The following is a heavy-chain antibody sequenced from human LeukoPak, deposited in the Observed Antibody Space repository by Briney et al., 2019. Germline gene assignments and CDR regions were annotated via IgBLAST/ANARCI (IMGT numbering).Heavy chain of an antibody. V-gene: IGHV3-23*01. CDR3: AKGYSRTTASYFDY. J-gene: IGHJ4*02. CDR1: GFTFTSSA. CDR2: ISGSGASA. D-gene: IGHD3-10*01. Sequence: PGGSLRPPCAAPGFTFTSSAMRWVRQAPGKGLDWVSPISGSGASAHYADSVKGGFTTRRHNSKNTPYLQTNSLTAEDTAVYYCAKGYSRTTASYFDYWGQGILVTVSS.